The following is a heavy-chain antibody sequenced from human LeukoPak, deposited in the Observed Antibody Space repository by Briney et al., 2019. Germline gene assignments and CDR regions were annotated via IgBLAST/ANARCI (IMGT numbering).Heavy chain of an antibody. Sequence: SETLSLTCAVYGGSFSGYYWSWIRQPPGKGLEWIGEINHSGSTNYNPSLKSRVTISVDTSKNQFSLKLSSVTAADTAVYYCARARRYFDWLLSVWYFDYWGQGTLVTVSS. CDR2: INHSGST. J-gene: IGHJ4*02. CDR1: GGSFSGYY. D-gene: IGHD3-9*01. CDR3: ARARRYFDWLLSVWYFDY. V-gene: IGHV4-34*01.